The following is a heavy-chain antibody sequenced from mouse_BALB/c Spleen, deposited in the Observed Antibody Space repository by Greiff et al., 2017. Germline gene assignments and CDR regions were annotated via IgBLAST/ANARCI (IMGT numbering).Heavy chain of an antibody. J-gene: IGHJ3*01. Sequence: VQLQQSGPELVKPGASVKMSCKASGYTFTSYVMHWVKQKPGQGLEWIGYINPYNDGTKYNEKFKGKATLTSDKSSSTAYMELSSLTSEDSAVYYGARLGDYDGFAYWGQGTLVTVSA. CDR2: INPYNDGT. CDR3: ARLGDYDGFAY. V-gene: IGHV1-14*01. D-gene: IGHD2-4*01. CDR1: GYTFTSYV.